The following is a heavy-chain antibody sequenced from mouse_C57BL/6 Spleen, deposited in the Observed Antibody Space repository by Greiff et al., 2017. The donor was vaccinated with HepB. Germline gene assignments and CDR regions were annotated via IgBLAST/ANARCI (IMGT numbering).Heavy chain of an antibody. CDR3: ARQDYYGFYAMDY. CDR1: GFTFSSYT. CDR2: ISGGGGNT. D-gene: IGHD1-1*01. V-gene: IGHV5-9*01. J-gene: IGHJ4*01. Sequence: EVQVVESGGGLVKPGGSLKLSCAASGFTFSSYTMSWVRQTPEKRLEWVATISGGGGNTYYPDSVKGRFTISRDNAKNTLYLQMSSLRSEDTALYYCARQDYYGFYAMDYWGQGTSVTVSS.